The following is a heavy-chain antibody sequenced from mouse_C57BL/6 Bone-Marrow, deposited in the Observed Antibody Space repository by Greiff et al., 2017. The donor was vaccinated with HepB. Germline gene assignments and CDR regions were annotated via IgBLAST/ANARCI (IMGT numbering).Heavy chain of an antibody. CDR3: AREAYYSNYCFAY. Sequence: QVQLQQSGAELARPGASVKLSCKASGYTFTSYGISWVKQRTGQGLEWIGEIYPRSGNTYYNEKFKGKATLTADKSSSTAYMELRSLTSEDSAVYFCAREAYYSNYCFAYWGQGTLVTVSA. J-gene: IGHJ3*01. CDR1: GYTFTSYG. CDR2: IYPRSGNT. V-gene: IGHV1-81*01. D-gene: IGHD2-5*01.